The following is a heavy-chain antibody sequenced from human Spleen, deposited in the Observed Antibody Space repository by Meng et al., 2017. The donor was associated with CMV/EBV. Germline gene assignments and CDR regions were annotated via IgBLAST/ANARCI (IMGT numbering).Heavy chain of an antibody. Sequence: GESLKISCKASGGTFSSYAISWVRQAPGQGLECVGWISPYNGNTNYAQKFRGRVTMTTDTSTSTAYMELRSLRFDDTAVYYCARMGRNKYGEDNWFDPWGQGTLVTVSS. D-gene: IGHD7-27*01. J-gene: IGHJ5*02. CDR2: ISPYNGNT. CDR3: ARMGRNKYGEDNWFDP. V-gene: IGHV1-18*01. CDR1: GGTFSSYA.